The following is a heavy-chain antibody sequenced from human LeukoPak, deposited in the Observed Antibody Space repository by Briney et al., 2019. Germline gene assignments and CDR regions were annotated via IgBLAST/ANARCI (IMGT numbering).Heavy chain of an antibody. CDR2: VRPGDGPT. J-gene: IGHJ4*02. V-gene: IGHV3-23*01. Sequence: GRSLRLSCAASGFTFDDYAMHWVRRAPGKGLEWVSHVRPGDGPTTYAESVKGRFTISRDNSKNTVSLQMNSLRVEDTAVYYCTRDHITSWQIDFWGQGTMVTVSS. D-gene: IGHD2-2*01. CDR3: TRDHITSWQIDF. CDR1: GFTFDDYA.